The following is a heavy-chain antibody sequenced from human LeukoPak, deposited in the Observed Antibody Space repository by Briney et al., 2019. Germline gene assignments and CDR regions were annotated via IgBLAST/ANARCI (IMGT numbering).Heavy chain of an antibody. CDR1: GFTFTRYT. CDR3: VRDNYGGILDF. CDR2: VLYDGSKK. D-gene: IGHD2-21*01. V-gene: IGHV3-30*04. Sequence: GGSLRLSCAASGFTFTRYTMHWVRQSPGKGLDWVAVVLYDGSKKYYADSVKGRFTLSRDNSKNTLSLQMNTLRPDDTAVYYCVRDNYGGILDFWGQGTLVTVSS. J-gene: IGHJ4*02.